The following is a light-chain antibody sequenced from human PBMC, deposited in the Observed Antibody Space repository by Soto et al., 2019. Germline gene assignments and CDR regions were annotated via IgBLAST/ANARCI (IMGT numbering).Light chain of an antibody. CDR1: HHISDY. Sequence: DIQMTQSPSSLSASVGDRVTITCQASHHISDYLNWYQQKPGKAPKLLIYDASNLQTGVPVRFRGSGSGTHFTLTITSLQPEDAATYYCLQYHSFSFTFGQGTKLEIK. J-gene: IGKJ2*01. CDR2: DAS. CDR3: LQYHSFSFT. V-gene: IGKV1-33*01.